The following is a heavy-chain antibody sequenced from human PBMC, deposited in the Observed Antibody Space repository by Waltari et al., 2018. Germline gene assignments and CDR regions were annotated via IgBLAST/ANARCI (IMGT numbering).Heavy chain of an antibody. CDR2: IYYSGST. J-gene: IGHJ4*02. D-gene: IGHD2-15*01. Sequence: QLQLQESGPGLVKPSETLSLTCTVPGGSSSSSSYYWGWIRQTPGQGLEWLGSIYYSGSTYYNPSLKSRVTISVDTSKNQFSLKLSSVTAADTAVYYCARRGGYCSGGSCYDDYFDYWGQGTLVTGSS. CDR1: GGSSSSSSYY. V-gene: IGHV4-39*01. CDR3: ARRGGYCSGGSCYDDYFDY.